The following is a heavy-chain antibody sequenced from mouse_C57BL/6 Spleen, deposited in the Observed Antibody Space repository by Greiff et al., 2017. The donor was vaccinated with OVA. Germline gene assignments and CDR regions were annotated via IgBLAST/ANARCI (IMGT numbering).Heavy chain of an antibody. J-gene: IGHJ3*01. CDR3: ARRGLGGSIAY. Sequence: VHVKQSGPELVKPGASVKMSCKASGYTFTSYVMHWVKQKPGQGLEWIGYIYPYNDGTKYNEKFKGKATLTSDKSSSTAYMELSSLTSEDSAVYYCARRGLGGSIAYWGQGTLVTVSA. CDR2: IYPYNDGT. D-gene: IGHD1-1*01. CDR1: GYTFTSYV. V-gene: IGHV1-14*01.